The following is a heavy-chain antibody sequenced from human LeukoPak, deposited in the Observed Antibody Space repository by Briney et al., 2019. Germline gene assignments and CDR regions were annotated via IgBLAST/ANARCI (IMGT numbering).Heavy chain of an antibody. J-gene: IGHJ4*02. CDR2: ISGSGGST. Sequence: GGSLRLSCAASGFTFSSYAMSWVRQAPEEGLGWVSDISGSGGSTYYADSVKGRFTISRDNSKNTLYLRLNSLRVEDTAVYYCASQGRVVVAATDYWGQGTLVTVSS. CDR3: ASQGRVVVAATDY. D-gene: IGHD2-15*01. CDR1: GFTFSSYA. V-gene: IGHV3-23*01.